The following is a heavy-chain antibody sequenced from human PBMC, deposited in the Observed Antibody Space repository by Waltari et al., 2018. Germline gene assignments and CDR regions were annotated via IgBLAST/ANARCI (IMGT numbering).Heavy chain of an antibody. V-gene: IGHV1-18*01. D-gene: IGHD6-13*01. CDR1: GYRFTSYG. J-gene: IGHJ1*01. CDR3: ATTSRYSSSWIYFQH. Sequence: QVHLVQSGTEVKPPGASAQVSCKASGYRFTSYGITWVRQAPGQGLEWMGWINTYDGNTNYGQELQGRVTITADTSTDTAYMELSSLRSEDTAVYYCATTSRYSSSWIYFQHWGQGTLVTVSS. CDR2: INTYDGNT.